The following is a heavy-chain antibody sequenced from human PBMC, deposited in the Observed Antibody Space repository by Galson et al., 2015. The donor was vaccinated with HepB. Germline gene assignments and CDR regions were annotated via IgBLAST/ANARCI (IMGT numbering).Heavy chain of an antibody. V-gene: IGHV1-2*02. Sequence: SVTVSCKASGYSFTDYYMRWVRQAPGQGLEWMGWINPNSGATNSAQKFRGRVTMTRDTSLSTGYMELSRLRSDDTAVYYCARLSSRGVVTTMNYFVGMDVWGQGTSISVSS. CDR3: ARLSSRGVVTTMNYFVGMDV. CDR2: INPNSGAT. CDR1: GYSFTDYY. J-gene: IGHJ6*02. D-gene: IGHD2-21*02.